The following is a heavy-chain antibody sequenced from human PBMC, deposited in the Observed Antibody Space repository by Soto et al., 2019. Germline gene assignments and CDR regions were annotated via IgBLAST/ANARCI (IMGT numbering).Heavy chain of an antibody. Sequence: ASVKVSCKASGGTFSSYTISWVRQAPGQGLEWMGIIDPSGGSRIYAQKFQGRVTMTSDTSTSTMYIELSNLRSEDTAVFYCARVHGTYYDTLTGLWGGHFDYWGQGTQVTVSS. CDR2: IDPSGGSR. D-gene: IGHD3-9*01. CDR3: ARVHGTYYDTLTGLWGGHFDY. J-gene: IGHJ4*02. V-gene: IGHV1-46*03. CDR1: GGTFSSYT.